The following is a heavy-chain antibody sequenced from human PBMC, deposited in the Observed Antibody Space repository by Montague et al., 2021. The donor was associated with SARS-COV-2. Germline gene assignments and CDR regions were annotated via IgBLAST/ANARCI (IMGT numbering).Heavy chain of an antibody. Sequence: SLRLSCAASGFTFSSYEMNWVRQAPGKGLEWVSYISSSGGTTFYADSVRGRFTISRDNAKNSPYLQMNSLRAEDTAVYYCARESRITMLVVVITSAFDIWGQGTMVTVSS. CDR2: ISSSGGTT. V-gene: IGHV3-48*03. J-gene: IGHJ3*02. CDR1: GFTFSSYE. CDR3: ARESRITMLVVVITSAFDI. D-gene: IGHD3-22*01.